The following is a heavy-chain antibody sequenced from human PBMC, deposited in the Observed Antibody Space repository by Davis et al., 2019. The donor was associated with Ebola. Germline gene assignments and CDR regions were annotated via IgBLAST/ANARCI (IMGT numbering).Heavy chain of an antibody. D-gene: IGHD4-11*01. CDR2: ISAYNGNT. CDR3: ARDRVTMPFDY. J-gene: IGHJ4*02. V-gene: IGHV1-18*01. Sequence: ASVKVSCKASGYIFSNYDINWVRQAPGQGLEWMGWISAYNGNTNYAQKLQGRVTMTTDTSTSTAYMELRSLRSDDTAVYYCARDRVTMPFDYWGQGTLVTVSS. CDR1: GYIFSNYD.